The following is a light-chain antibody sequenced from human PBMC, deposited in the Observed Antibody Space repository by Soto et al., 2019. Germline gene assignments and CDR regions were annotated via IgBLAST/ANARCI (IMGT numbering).Light chain of an antibody. CDR2: GAS. CDR3: QQYNSWPLT. CDR1: QSVSSN. J-gene: IGKJ4*01. Sequence: EIVMTQSPATLSVSPGERATFSCRASQSVSSNLAWYQQKPGQAPRLLIYGASSRATGIPDRFSGSGSGTEFTLTISSLQSEDFAVYYCQQYNSWPLTFGGGTKVDI. V-gene: IGKV3D-15*01.